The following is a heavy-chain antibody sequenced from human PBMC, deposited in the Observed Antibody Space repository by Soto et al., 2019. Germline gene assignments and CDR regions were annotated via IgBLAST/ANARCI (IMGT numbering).Heavy chain of an antibody. V-gene: IGHV3-72*01. J-gene: IGHJ4*02. CDR1: GFHFTDHY. D-gene: IGHD2-8*01. Sequence: PGGSLSLSCAASGFHFTDHYMDLVRPAPGKGLEWVGRARNKVNNYIIAYAASVKGRFIISRDDSKNSLYLQMNSLKTEDTAVYFCARLMGTSFDVWGQGTRVSDSA. CDR3: ARLMGTSFDV. CDR2: ARNKVNNYII.